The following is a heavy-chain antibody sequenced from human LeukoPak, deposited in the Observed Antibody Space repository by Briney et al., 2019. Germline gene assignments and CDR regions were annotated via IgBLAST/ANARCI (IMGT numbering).Heavy chain of an antibody. D-gene: IGHD1-26*01. J-gene: IGHJ4*02. CDR3: VKDFGRIRGTPDS. Sequence: GGSLRLSCSASGFVFSIYTMYWVRQVPGKGPEYVSTISGSGNGGSIYYADSVKGRFTISRDDSKSILYLQMNGLRSEDTAVYYCVKDFGRIRGTPDSWGQGTLVTVS. V-gene: IGHV3-64D*06. CDR1: GFVFSIYT. CDR2: ISGSGNGGSI.